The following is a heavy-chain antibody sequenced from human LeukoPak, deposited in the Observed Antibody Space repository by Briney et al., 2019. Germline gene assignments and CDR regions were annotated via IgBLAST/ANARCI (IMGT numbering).Heavy chain of an antibody. CDR3: ARGPHYDFWSGPAELDP. Sequence: SETLSLTCTVSGGSISSGDYYWSWIRQPPGKGLEWIGYIYYSGSTYYNPSLKSRVTISVDTSKNQFSLKLSSVTAADTAVYYCARGPHYDFWSGPAELDPWGQGTLVTVSS. D-gene: IGHD3-3*01. V-gene: IGHV4-30-4*08. CDR1: GGSISSGDYY. J-gene: IGHJ5*02. CDR2: IYYSGST.